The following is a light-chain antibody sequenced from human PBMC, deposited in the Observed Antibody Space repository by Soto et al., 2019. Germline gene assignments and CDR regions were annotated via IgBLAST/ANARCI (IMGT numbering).Light chain of an antibody. CDR2: VAS. CDR3: QQSYTIPLT. Sequence: DIQMTQSPSSLSASVGDRVTMTCRASQDIGINLGWFQQKPGKAPKRLIYVASSLQSGVPSRFSGSGSGTDFTLTISSLQPEDFATYYCQQSYTIPLTFGPGTKVDIK. V-gene: IGKV1-39*01. J-gene: IGKJ3*01. CDR1: QDIGIN.